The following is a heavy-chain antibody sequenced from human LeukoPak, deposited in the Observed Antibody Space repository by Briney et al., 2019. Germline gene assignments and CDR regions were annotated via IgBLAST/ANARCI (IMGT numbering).Heavy chain of an antibody. Sequence: ASVKVSCKASGYTFTSYGFSWVRQAPGQGLEWMGWISAYNGNTSYAQKLQGRVTMTTDTSTSTAYMELRSLRSDDTAVYYCARSSTTTYYDILTGYYDLNWFDPWGQGTLVTVSS. CDR2: ISAYNGNT. J-gene: IGHJ5*02. V-gene: IGHV1-18*04. CDR1: GYTFTSYG. D-gene: IGHD3-9*01. CDR3: ARSSTTTYYDILTGYYDLNWFDP.